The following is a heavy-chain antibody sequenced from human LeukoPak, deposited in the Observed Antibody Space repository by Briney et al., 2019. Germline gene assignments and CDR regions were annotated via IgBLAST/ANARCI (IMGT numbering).Heavy chain of an antibody. V-gene: IGHV3-21*01. Sequence: GGSLRLSCAASGFTFSSTSMNWVRQAPGKGLEWVSSISSGSSYIFYADSVKGRFTISRDNAKNSLYLQMNSLRAEDTAVYYCARDYSIDDFWSGYSAEYFQHWGQGTLVTVSS. CDR2: ISSGSSYI. CDR3: ARDYSIDDFWSGYSAEYFQH. D-gene: IGHD3-3*01. CDR1: GFTFSSTS. J-gene: IGHJ1*01.